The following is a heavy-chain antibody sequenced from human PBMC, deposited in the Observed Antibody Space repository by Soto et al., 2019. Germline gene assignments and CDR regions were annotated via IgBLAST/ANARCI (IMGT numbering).Heavy chain of an antibody. CDR3: ARVDYGDYGWHFDL. Sequence: GGSLRLSCAASGFTVTNKYMTWVRQAPGKGLEWVSIIYSGGTTSYADSVKGRFTISRDNSKDILYLQMNSLRAEDTAVYYCARVDYGDYGWHFDLWGRGTLVTVSS. CDR2: IYSGGTT. CDR1: GFTVTNKY. D-gene: IGHD4-17*01. J-gene: IGHJ2*01. V-gene: IGHV3-53*01.